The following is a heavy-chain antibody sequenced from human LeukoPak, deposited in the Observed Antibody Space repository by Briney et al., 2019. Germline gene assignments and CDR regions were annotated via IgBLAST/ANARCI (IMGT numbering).Heavy chain of an antibody. D-gene: IGHD2-2*01. CDR1: GFTFSSYA. V-gene: IGHV3-23*01. CDR3: ASLGRVVPARYYGMDV. J-gene: IGHJ6*02. CDR2: ISGSGGST. Sequence: AGGSLRLSCAASGFTFSSYAMSWVRQAPGRGLEWVSAISGSGGSTYYADSVKGRFTISRDNTKNTLYLQMNSLRAEDTAGYYCASLGRVVPARYYGMDVWGQGTTVTVSS.